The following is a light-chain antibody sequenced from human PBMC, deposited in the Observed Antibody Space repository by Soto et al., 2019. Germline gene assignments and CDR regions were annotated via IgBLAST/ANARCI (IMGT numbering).Light chain of an antibody. V-gene: IGLV2-14*03. CDR2: EVT. J-gene: IGLJ1*01. Sequence: QSALTQPASVSGSPGQSITVSCTGTSSDIGAYNYVSWYQQHPGEAPKLIIYEVTNRPSGVSNRFSGSKSGNTASLTISGLQADDEADYSCCSRASSITYVFGSGTKLT. CDR3: CSRASSITYV. CDR1: SSDIGAYNY.